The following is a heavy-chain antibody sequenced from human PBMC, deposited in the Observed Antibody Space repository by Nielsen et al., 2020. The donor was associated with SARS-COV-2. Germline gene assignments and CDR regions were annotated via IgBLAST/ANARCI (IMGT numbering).Heavy chain of an antibody. J-gene: IGHJ6*02. V-gene: IGHV4-31*03. CDR2: IYFTGRT. CDR3: AREASGYDHYKYGMDV. D-gene: IGHD5-12*01. Sequence: TLSPTCTVSGASISSGGYFWSWIRQHPGKGLEWIGYIYFTGRTSYNPSLKSRVAMSVDTSKNQFSLDLKSVTAADTAVYYCAREASGYDHYKYGMDVWGLGATVTVSS. CDR1: GASISSGGYF.